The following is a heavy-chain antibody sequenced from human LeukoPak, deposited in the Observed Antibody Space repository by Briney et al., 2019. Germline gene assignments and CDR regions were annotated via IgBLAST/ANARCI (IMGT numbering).Heavy chain of an antibody. D-gene: IGHD1-26*01. CDR3: GMSGDRVPLQDDVFDV. V-gene: IGHV5-51*01. Sequence: GESLKISCKVSGYSFTNYCIGWVRQMPGKGLEWMGIIYPGDSGPTYSPSFQGQVTISVDKSIGTAYLQWSSLQASDTALYYCGMSGDRVPLQDDVFDVWGQGTMVTVST. CDR1: GYSFTNYC. J-gene: IGHJ3*01. CDR2: IYPGDSGP.